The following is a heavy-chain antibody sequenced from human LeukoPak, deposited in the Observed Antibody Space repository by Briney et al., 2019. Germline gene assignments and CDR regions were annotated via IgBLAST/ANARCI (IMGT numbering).Heavy chain of an antibody. D-gene: IGHD1-7*01. J-gene: IGHJ6*03. CDR2: INDSGTI. CDR1: GGSFSNYY. V-gene: IGHV4-34*01. Sequence: SETVSLTCAVYGGSFSNYYWSWIRQPPGKGLEWIGEINDSGTINYNPSLMSRVTISVDKSKNQFSLKLSSVTAADTAVYYCARRWNYGRNYYIDVWGKGATVSVSS. CDR3: ARRWNYGRNYYIDV.